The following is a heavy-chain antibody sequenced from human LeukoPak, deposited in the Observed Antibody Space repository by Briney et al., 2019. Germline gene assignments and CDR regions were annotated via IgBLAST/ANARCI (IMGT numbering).Heavy chain of an antibody. V-gene: IGHV3-21*01. CDR2: ISSSSSYI. CDR3: AGPISGYTS. D-gene: IGHD3-22*01. CDR1: GFTFSSYA. Sequence: GGSLRLSCAASGFTFSSYAMSWVRQAPGKGLEWVSSISSSSSYIYYADPVKGRFTISRDNAKNSLYLQMNSLRAEDTAVYYCAGPISGYTSWGQGTLVTVSS. J-gene: IGHJ4*02.